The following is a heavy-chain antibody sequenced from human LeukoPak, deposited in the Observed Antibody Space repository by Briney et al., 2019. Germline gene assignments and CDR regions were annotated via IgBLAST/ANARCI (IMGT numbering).Heavy chain of an antibody. V-gene: IGHV4-34*01. J-gene: IGHJ4*02. CDR1: GGSFSGYY. CDR3: ATSLDSYFDY. CDR2: INHSGST. Sequence: SETLSLTCAVYGGSFSGYYWSWIRQPPGKGLEWIGEINHSGSTNYNPSLKSRVAISVDTSKNQFSLKLSSVTAADTAVYYCATSLDSYFDYWGQGTLVTVSS. D-gene: IGHD2-2*01.